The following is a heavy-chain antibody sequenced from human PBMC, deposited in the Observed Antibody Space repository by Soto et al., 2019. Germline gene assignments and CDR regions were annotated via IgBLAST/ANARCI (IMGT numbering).Heavy chain of an antibody. CDR1: GGSFSSYH. CDR3: ARGYDTALAPIF. V-gene: IGHV4-34*01. J-gene: IGHJ4*02. CDR2: INHLTTT. D-gene: IGHD5-18*01. Sequence: LSLTCAVYGGSFSSYHWSWIRQTPGKGLEWIGEINHLTTTNYNPSLKSRVIISLDTPKNQFSLKLSSVTAADTAVYYCARGYDTALAPIFWGQGIMVTVSS.